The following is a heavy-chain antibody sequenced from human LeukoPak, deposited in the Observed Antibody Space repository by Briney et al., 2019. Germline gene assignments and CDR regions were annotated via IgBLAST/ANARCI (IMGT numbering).Heavy chain of an antibody. J-gene: IGHJ4*02. V-gene: IGHV3-23*01. D-gene: IGHD3-22*01. CDR2: INADDGRT. CDR3: VKPLYDSGGYYYAY. Sequence: PGGSLRLSCAASGFTFSSYAMSWVRQAPGKGLEWVSGINADDGRTYYADSVKGRFTISRDNSKNTLYLQMSSLRVEDTAVYYCVKPLYDSGGYYYAYWGQGTLVTVSS. CDR1: GFTFSSYA.